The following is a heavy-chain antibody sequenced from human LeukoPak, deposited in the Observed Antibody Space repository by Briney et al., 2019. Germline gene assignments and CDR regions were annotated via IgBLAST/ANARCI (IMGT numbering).Heavy chain of an antibody. V-gene: IGHV4-34*01. D-gene: IGHD2-2*02. CDR2: IIHSGST. CDR1: GGSFSGYY. Sequence: PSETLSLTCAVYGGSFSGYYWSWIRQPPGKGLEWIGEIIHSGSTNYNPSLKSRVTISVDTSKNQFSLKLSSVTAADTAVYYCARGLKDIVVVPAAIGWFDPWGQGTLVTVSS. CDR3: ARGLKDIVVVPAAIGWFDP. J-gene: IGHJ5*02.